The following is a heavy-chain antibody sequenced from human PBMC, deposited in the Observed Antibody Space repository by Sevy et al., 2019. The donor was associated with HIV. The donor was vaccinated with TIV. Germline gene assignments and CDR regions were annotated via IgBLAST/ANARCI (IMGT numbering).Heavy chain of an antibody. CDR3: TTYDVSGYYWAMFDF. D-gene: IGHD3-22*01. CDR2: IKSNKDGGST. Sequence: GGSLRLSCSTSGFTFRSAWMNWVRQAPGRGLEWVGRIKSNKDGGSTEFAAPVKGRFGISREDSRNMIFLQMNSLKMEDTGVYYCTTYDVSGYYWAMFDFWGQGTLVTVSS. V-gene: IGHV3-15*01. CDR1: GFTFRSAW. J-gene: IGHJ4*02.